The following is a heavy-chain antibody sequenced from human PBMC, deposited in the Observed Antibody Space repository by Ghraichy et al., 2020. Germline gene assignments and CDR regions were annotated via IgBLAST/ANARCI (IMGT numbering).Heavy chain of an antibody. D-gene: IGHD5-18*01. J-gene: IGHJ6*03. Sequence: LSLTCTVSGGSISSGGYYWSWIRQHPGKGLEWIGYIYYSGSTYYNPSLKSRVTISVDTSKNQFSLKLSSVTAADTAVYYCARVTLDTAMIRYYYYYMDVWGKGTTVTVSS. V-gene: IGHV4-31*03. CDR2: IYYSGST. CDR1: GGSISSGGYY. CDR3: ARVTLDTAMIRYYYYYMDV.